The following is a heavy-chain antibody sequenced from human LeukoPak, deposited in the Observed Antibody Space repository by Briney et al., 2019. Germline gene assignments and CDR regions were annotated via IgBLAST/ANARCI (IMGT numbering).Heavy chain of an antibody. D-gene: IGHD6-6*01. CDR1: GYPSTSYG. Sequence: ASVKVSCQASGYPSTSYGISWVRQAPGQGPEWMGWISAYTGNTNYAQKFQGRVSMTTGTSTTTAYMELRSLRSDDTAVYYCATSYRSSSNFDFWGQGTLVTVSS. CDR2: ISAYTGNT. J-gene: IGHJ4*02. CDR3: ATSYRSSSNFDF. V-gene: IGHV1-18*01.